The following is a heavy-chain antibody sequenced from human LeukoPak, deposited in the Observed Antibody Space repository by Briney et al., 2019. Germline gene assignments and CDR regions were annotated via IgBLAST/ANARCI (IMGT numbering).Heavy chain of an antibody. D-gene: IGHD6-6*01. CDR2: IYYTGST. J-gene: IGHJ4*02. V-gene: IGHV4-59*08. Sequence: SETLSLTCTVSGGSISDYYWNWIRQPPGKGLEWIGNIYYTGSTNYNPSLRSRVTISVDTSKNQFSLKLTSVTATDTAIYYCARKSARGGDFDYWGQRTLVTVSS. CDR1: GGSISDYY. CDR3: ARKSARGGDFDY.